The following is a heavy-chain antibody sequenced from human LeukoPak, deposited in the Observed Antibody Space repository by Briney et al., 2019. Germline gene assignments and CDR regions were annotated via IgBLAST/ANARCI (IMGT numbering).Heavy chain of an antibody. J-gene: IGHJ4*02. CDR3: ARDAEDDILTGFIDY. V-gene: IGHV3-21*01. CDR1: GFTFSSYS. D-gene: IGHD3-9*01. Sequence: GGSLRLSCAASGFTFSSYSMNWVRQAPGKGLEWVSSISSSSSYIYYADSVKGRFTISRDNAKNSLYLQMNSLRAEDTAVYYCARDAEDDILTGFIDYWGQGTLVTVSS. CDR2: ISSSSSYI.